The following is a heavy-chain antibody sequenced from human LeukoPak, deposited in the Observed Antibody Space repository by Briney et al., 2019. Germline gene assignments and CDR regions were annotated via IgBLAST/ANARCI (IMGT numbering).Heavy chain of an antibody. J-gene: IGHJ6*02. Sequence: GGSLRLSCAASGFTFSSYAMHWVRQAPGKGLEYVSAISSNGGSTYYANSVKGRFTISRDNSKNTLYLQMGSLRAEDMAVYYCARENSYGPGDVWGQGTTVTVSS. CDR1: GFTFSSYA. CDR3: ARENSYGPGDV. CDR2: ISSNGGST. V-gene: IGHV3-64*01. D-gene: IGHD3-10*01.